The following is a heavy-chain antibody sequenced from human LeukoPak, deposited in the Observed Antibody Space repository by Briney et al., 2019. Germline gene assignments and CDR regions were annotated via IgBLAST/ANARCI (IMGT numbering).Heavy chain of an antibody. D-gene: IGHD5-18*01. CDR3: ARGRGYSYEAGFDY. Sequence: PSETLSLTCAVYGGSFSGYYWSWIRQPPGKGLEWIGEVNHIGSTNYSPSLKSRLTISVDTSKNQFSLKLSSVTAADTAVYYCARGRGYSYEAGFDYWGQGTLVTVSS. CDR1: GGSFSGYY. J-gene: IGHJ4*02. CDR2: VNHIGST. V-gene: IGHV4-34*01.